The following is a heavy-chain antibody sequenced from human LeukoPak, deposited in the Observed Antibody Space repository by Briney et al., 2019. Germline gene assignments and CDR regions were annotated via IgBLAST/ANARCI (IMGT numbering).Heavy chain of an antibody. V-gene: IGHV3-30*02. CDR3: AKDVSHYCSSTSCYPWAFDI. J-gene: IGHJ3*02. CDR1: GFTFSSYG. Sequence: GGSLRLSCAASGFTFSSYGMHWVRQAPGKGLEWVAFIRYDGSNKYYADSVKGRFTISRDNSKNTLYLQMNSLRAEDTAMYYCAKDVSHYCSSTSCYPWAFDIWGQGTMVTVSS. D-gene: IGHD2-2*01. CDR2: IRYDGSNK.